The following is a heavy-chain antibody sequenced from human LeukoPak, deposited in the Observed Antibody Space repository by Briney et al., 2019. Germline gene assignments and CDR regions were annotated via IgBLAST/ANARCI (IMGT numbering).Heavy chain of an antibody. D-gene: IGHD2-2*02. J-gene: IGHJ6*03. Sequence: GGSLRLSCAASGFTFSSYAMHWVRQAPGKGLEWVAFIRYDGSNKYYADSVKGRFTISRDNSKNTLYLQMNSLRAEDTAVYYCAKEGEYCSSTSCYKSYYYMDVWGKGTTVTVSS. CDR3: AKEGEYCSSTSCYKSYYYMDV. CDR1: GFTFSSYA. CDR2: IRYDGSNK. V-gene: IGHV3-30*02.